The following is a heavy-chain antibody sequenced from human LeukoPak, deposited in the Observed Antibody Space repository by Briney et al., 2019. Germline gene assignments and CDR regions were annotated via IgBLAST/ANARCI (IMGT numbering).Heavy chain of an antibody. V-gene: IGHV4-38-2*01. J-gene: IGHJ4*02. D-gene: IGHD2-2*01. Sequence: PSETLSLTCSVSGYSFTSGHYRGWIRQPPGKGLEWIANIYHTGSAHYNPSLKSRVTISVDTSKNQFSLKLSSVTAADTAVYYCARYCTSTTCILRGFDYWGQGTLVTVSS. CDR1: GYSFTSGHY. CDR3: ARYCTSTTCILRGFDY. CDR2: IYHTGSA.